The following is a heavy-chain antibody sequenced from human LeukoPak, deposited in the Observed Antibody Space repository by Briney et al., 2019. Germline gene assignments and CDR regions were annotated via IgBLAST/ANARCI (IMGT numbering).Heavy chain of an antibody. CDR3: ARAGRDGYNRYYYYYYMDV. D-gene: IGHD5-24*01. CDR2: IYYIGTA. J-gene: IGHJ6*03. Sequence: SETLSLTCSVSGDSISIGDYRWSWIRQSPGKGLEWIGYIYYIGTAYYNPSLRSRVALSADTSKNQFSLKLNSVTVADSAVYYCARAGRDGYNRYYYYYYMDVWGKGTTVTVSS. CDR1: GDSISIGDYR. V-gene: IGHV4-30-4*01.